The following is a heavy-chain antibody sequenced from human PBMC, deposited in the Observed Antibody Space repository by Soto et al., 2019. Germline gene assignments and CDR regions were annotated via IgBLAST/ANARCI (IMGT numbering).Heavy chain of an antibody. CDR2: IYHTGST. V-gene: IGHV4-30-2*01. J-gene: IGHJ4*02. CDR1: GGSISTVGHY. Sequence: SETLSLTCSVSGGSISTVGHYWTWIRQPPGKGLEWIGSIYHTGSTYYSKSLRSRLTMSVDKSKNQFSLDLASVTAADTALYFCARSDYGDSNSQFFDYWGQGALVTVSS. CDR3: ARSDYGDSNSQFFDY. D-gene: IGHD4-17*01.